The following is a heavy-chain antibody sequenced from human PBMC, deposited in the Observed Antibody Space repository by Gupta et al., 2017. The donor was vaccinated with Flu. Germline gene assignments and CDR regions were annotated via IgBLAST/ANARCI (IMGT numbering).Heavy chain of an antibody. CDR2: INGRSSYI. Sequence: EMQLVESGGGLVKPGGSLRLSCAASGSTFSDYSMNWVRQGRGKGLGWVSSINGRSSYIYDADSVKGRFTIARDNAKNSLYLQMNSLRAEDTAVYYCARERAVGNANQYNWFDPWGQGTLVTVSS. V-gene: IGHV3-21*01. CDR1: GSTFSDYS. D-gene: IGHD6-13*01. J-gene: IGHJ5*02. CDR3: ARERAVGNANQYNWFDP.